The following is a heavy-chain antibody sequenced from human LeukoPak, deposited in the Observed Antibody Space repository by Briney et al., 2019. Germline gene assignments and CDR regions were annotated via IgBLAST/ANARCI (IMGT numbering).Heavy chain of an antibody. CDR3: ARDRRDYYYYYYGMDV. D-gene: IGHD4-11*01. J-gene: IGHJ6*02. V-gene: IGHV1-18*04. CDR2: ISAYNGNT. CDR1: GYTFTSYY. Sequence: GASVKVSCKASGYTFTSYYMHWVRQAPGQGLEWMGWISAYNGNTNYAQKLQGRVTMTTDTSTSTAYMELRSLRSDDTAVYYCARDRRDYYYYYYGMDVWGQGTTVTVSS.